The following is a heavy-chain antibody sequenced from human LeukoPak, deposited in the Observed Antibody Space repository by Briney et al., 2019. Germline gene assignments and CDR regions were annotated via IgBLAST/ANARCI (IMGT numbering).Heavy chain of an antibody. V-gene: IGHV3-7*03. Sequence: PGGSLRLSCAASGFTFSSYWMSWVRQAPGKGLEWVANIRPDGSEKYYVDSVKGRLTISRDNAKNSLSLQMNSLRGEDTAVYYCARVGAARPAFDYWGQGTLVTVSS. D-gene: IGHD6-6*01. J-gene: IGHJ4*02. CDR3: ARVGAARPAFDY. CDR1: GFTFSSYW. CDR2: IRPDGSEK.